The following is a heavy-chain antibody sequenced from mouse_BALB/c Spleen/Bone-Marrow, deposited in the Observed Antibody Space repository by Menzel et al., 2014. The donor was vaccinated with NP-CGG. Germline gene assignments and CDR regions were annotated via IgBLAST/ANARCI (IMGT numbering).Heavy chain of an antibody. CDR1: GYSFTGYY. V-gene: IGHV1S34*01. J-gene: IGHJ4*01. D-gene: IGHD2-4*01. CDR2: ISCYNGAT. Sequence: LVKTGASVKISCKASGYSFTGYYMHWVKQSHGKSLEWIGYISCYNGATSYNQKFKGKATFTVDTSSSTAYMQFNSLTTEDSAVYYCARLRGDYDGYAMDYWGQGTSVTVSS. CDR3: ARLRGDYDGYAMDY.